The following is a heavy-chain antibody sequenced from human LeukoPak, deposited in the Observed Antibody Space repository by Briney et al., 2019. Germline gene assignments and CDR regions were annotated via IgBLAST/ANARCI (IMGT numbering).Heavy chain of an antibody. Sequence: PSETLSLTCAVYGGSFSGYYWSWIRQPPGKGLEWIGEINHSGSTNFNPSLKSRVTISVDTSKNQFSLKLSSVTAADTAVYYCARASIAARPRYYYYMDVWGKGTTVTVSS. CDR2: INHSGST. V-gene: IGHV4-34*01. J-gene: IGHJ6*03. D-gene: IGHD6-6*01. CDR3: ARASIAARPRYYYYMDV. CDR1: GGSFSGYY.